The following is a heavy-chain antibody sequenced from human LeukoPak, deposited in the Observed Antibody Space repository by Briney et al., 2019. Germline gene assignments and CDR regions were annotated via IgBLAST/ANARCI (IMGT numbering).Heavy chain of an antibody. J-gene: IGHJ4*02. CDR3: ARSNFYDSSGSPLLGYFDY. V-gene: IGHV1-69*01. CDR2: IIPIFGTA. D-gene: IGHD3-22*01. CDR1: GGTFSSYA. Sequence: SVKVSCKASGGTFSSYAISWVRQAPGQGLEWMGGIIPIFGTANYAQKFQGRVTITADESTSTAYMELSSLRSEDTAVYYCARSNFYDSSGSPLLGYFDYWGQGTLVTVSS.